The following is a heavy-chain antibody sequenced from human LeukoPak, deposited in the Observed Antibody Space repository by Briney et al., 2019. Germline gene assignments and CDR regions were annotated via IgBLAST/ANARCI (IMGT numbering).Heavy chain of an antibody. V-gene: IGHV1-18*01. D-gene: IGHD3-16*02. CDR1: GYTFTSYG. CDR2: ISAYNGNT. J-gene: IGHJ4*02. CDR3: AREPLNVWGSYRYWVDY. Sequence: VASVTVSCKASGYTFTSYGISWVRQAPGQGLEWMGWISAYNGNTNYAQKLQGRVTMTTDTSTSTAYMELRSLRSDDTAVYYCAREPLNVWGSYRYWVDYWGQGTLVTVSS.